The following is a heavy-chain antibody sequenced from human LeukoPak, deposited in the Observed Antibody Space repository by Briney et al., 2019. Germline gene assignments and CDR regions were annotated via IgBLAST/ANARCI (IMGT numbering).Heavy chain of an antibody. CDR2: IYPGDSNP. J-gene: IGHJ4*02. CDR1: GYTFINYW. V-gene: IGHV5-51*01. Sequence: GESLKISCKGSGYTFINYWIGWVRQMPGKGLEWMGIIYPGDSNPRYSPPFQGQVTISADKSISTAYLQWSNLKASDTAMYYCARSNGDYVSFDSWGQGTLVTVSS. CDR3: ARSNGDYVSFDS. D-gene: IGHD2-21*02.